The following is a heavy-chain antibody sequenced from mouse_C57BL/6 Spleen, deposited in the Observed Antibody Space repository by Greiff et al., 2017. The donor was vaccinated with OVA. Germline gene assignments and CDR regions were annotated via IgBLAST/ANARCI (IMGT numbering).Heavy chain of an antibody. V-gene: IGHV5-4*01. CDR1: GFTFSSYA. Sequence: EVQGVESGGGLVKPGGSLKLSCAASGFTFSSYAMSWVRQTPEKRLEWVATISDGGSYTYYPDNVKGRFTISRDNAKNNLYLQMSHLKSEDTAMYYCARGGDYEGYFDYWGQGTTLTVSS. J-gene: IGHJ2*01. CDR3: ARGGDYEGYFDY. D-gene: IGHD2-4*01. CDR2: ISDGGSYT.